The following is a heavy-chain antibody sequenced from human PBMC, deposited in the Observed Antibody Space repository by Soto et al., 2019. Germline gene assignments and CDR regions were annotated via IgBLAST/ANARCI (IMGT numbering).Heavy chain of an antibody. CDR2: INHSGST. CDR1: GGSFSGYY. J-gene: IGHJ4*02. Sequence: QVQLQQWGARLLKPSETLSLTCAVYGGSFSGYYWSWIRQPPGKGLEWIGEINHSGSTNYNPSLKSRVTISVDTSKNQCALELSSVTAADTAVYYCARVALWFGASHWCQGTLVTVS. V-gene: IGHV4-34*01. CDR3: ARVALWFGASH. D-gene: IGHD3-10*01.